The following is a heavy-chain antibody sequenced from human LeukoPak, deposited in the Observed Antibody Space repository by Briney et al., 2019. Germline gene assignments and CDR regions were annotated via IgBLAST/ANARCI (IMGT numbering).Heavy chain of an antibody. CDR3: AKEAGATTDWYFDL. V-gene: IGHV3-23*01. D-gene: IGHD1-26*01. CDR1: GFTFSSYA. CDR2: ISSSGGST. J-gene: IGHJ2*01. Sequence: PGGSLRLSCAASGFTFSSYAMSWVRQAPGKGLEWVSGISSSGGSTYYADSVKGRFTISRDNSKNTLCLQMNSLRAEDTAVYYCAKEAGATTDWYFDLWGRGTLVTVSS.